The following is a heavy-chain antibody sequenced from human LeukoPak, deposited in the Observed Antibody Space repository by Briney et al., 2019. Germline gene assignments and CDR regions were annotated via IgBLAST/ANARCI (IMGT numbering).Heavy chain of an antibody. Sequence: GGSLRLSCAASGLIFITYSMNWVRQAPEKGLVWGSSISSTGNYIYYADSVKGRFTISRDNAKNSLYLQMDSLRAEDTAVYYCARGNYYCGGDCYTAEYFQHWGQGTLVTVSS. CDR2: ISSTGNYI. V-gene: IGHV3-21*01. J-gene: IGHJ1*01. D-gene: IGHD2-21*02. CDR3: ARGNYYCGGDCYTAEYFQH. CDR1: GLIFITYS.